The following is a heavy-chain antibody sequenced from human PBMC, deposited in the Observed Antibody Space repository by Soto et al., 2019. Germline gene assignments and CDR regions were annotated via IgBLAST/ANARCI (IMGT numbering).Heavy chain of an antibody. CDR2: INHSGST. V-gene: IGHV4-34*01. D-gene: IGHD1-7*01. Sequence: PSETLSLTCAVYGGSFSCYYWSWIRQPPGKGLEWIGEINHSGSTNYNPSLKSRVTISVDTSKNQFSLKLSSVTAADTAVYYCARGRNNWNYVGYYYYGMDVWGQGTTVTVSS. J-gene: IGHJ6*02. CDR1: GGSFSCYY. CDR3: ARGRNNWNYVGYYYYGMDV.